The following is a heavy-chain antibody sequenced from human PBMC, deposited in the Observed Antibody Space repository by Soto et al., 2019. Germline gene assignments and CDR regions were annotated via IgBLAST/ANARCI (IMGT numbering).Heavy chain of an antibody. V-gene: IGHV1-8*01. CDR1: GYTFTNYD. Sequence: QVQLVQSGAEVKKPGASVKVSCKTSGYTFTNYDLNWVRQATGQGLEWTGWTNPKSGYTGSAQKFQGRVTMTRDSSIRTAYMELHSLTSEDTAVYYCARTAGDLDYWGQGTLITVSS. CDR2: TNPKSGYT. D-gene: IGHD4-17*01. CDR3: ARTAGDLDY. J-gene: IGHJ4*02.